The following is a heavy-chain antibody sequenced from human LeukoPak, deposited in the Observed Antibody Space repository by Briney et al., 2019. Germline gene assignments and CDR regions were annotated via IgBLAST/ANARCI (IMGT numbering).Heavy chain of an antibody. CDR2: ISYDGSNK. CDR3: AKAWKWELLTYYDY. D-gene: IGHD1-26*01. Sequence: GGSLRLSCAASGFTFSSYGMHWVRQAPGKGLEWVAVISYDGSNKYYADSVKGRFTISRDNSKNTLYLQMNSLRAEDTAVYYCAKAWKWELLTYYDYWGQGTLVTVPS. J-gene: IGHJ4*02. V-gene: IGHV3-30*18. CDR1: GFTFSSYG.